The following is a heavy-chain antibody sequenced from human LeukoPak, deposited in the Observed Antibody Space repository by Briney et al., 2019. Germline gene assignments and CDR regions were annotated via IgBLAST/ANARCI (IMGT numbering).Heavy chain of an antibody. V-gene: IGHV5-51*01. J-gene: IGHJ3*02. CDR2: IYPGDSDT. Sequence: HGESLKISCEASGYSFTSYWIGWVRQMPGKGLEWMGIIYPGDSDTRYSPSFQGQVTISADKSISTAYLQWSSLKASDTAMYYCAIPHVPYSSSVGEAFDIWGQGTMVTVSS. D-gene: IGHD6-6*01. CDR3: AIPHVPYSSSVGEAFDI. CDR1: GYSFTSYW.